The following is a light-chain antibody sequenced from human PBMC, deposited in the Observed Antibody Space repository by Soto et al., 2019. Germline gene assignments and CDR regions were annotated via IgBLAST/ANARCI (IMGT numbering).Light chain of an antibody. CDR3: QQYNSYPWT. CDR1: QFVSSF. Sequence: DIQMTQSPSTLSASVGDRVTITCRASQFVSSFLGWYQQKPGEAPKLLIYAASTLYGGVPSRFSGSGSGTDFALTITSLQAEDFATYYCQQYNSYPWTFGQGTKVDI. J-gene: IGKJ1*01. V-gene: IGKV1-5*01. CDR2: AAS.